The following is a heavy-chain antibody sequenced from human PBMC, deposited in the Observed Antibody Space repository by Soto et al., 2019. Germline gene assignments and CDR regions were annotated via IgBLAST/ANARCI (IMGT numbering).Heavy chain of an antibody. V-gene: IGHV3-33*01. D-gene: IGHD6-19*01. J-gene: IGHJ4*02. CDR2: IWYDGSNK. Sequence: GGSLRLSCAASGFTFSSYGMDWVRQAPGKGLEWVAVIWYDGSNKYYADSVKGRFTISRDNSKNTLYLQMNSLRAEDTAVYYCARDELWLVTGHFDYWGQGTLVTVSS. CDR3: ARDELWLVTGHFDY. CDR1: GFTFSSYG.